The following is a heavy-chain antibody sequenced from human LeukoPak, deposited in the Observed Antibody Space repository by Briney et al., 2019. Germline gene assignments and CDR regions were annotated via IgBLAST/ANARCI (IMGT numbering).Heavy chain of an antibody. D-gene: IGHD3-10*01. CDR1: GGSVSSTTYY. CDR3: ARYVVYGSGKYYFDY. Sequence: ETLSLTCTVSGGSVSSTTYYWSWIRQPPGKGLEWIASINYSGSTYYNPSLKSRVTISVDTSENQFSLKLSSVTAADTAVYYCARYVVYGSGKYYFDYWGQGTLVTVSS. CDR2: INYSGST. V-gene: IGHV4-39*01. J-gene: IGHJ4*02.